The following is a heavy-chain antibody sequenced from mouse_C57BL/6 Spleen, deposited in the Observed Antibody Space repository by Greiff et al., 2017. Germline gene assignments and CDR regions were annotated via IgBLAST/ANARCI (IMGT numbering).Heavy chain of an antibody. V-gene: IGHV1-59*01. Sequence: QVQLQQPGAELVRPGTSVKLSCKASGYTFTSYWMHWVKQRPGQGLEWIGVIDPSDSYTNYNQKFKGKATLTVDTSSSTAYMQLSSLTSEDSAVYYGARTGGRGYFDYWGQGTTLTVSS. D-gene: IGHD3-1*01. J-gene: IGHJ2*01. CDR2: IDPSDSYT. CDR1: GYTFTSYW. CDR3: ARTGGRGYFDY.